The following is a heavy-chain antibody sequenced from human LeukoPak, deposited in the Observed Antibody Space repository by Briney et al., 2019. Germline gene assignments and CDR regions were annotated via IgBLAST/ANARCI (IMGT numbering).Heavy chain of an antibody. D-gene: IGHD2-21*02. J-gene: IGHJ4*02. CDR1: GFTFSSYA. CDR2: ISGSGGST. V-gene: IGHV3-23*01. CDR3: AKDRDQPLLFDY. Sequence: GGSLRLSCAASGFTFSSYAMSWVRQAPGKGLEWVSAISGSGGSTYYADSVKGRFTISRGNSKNTLYLQMNSLRAEDTAVYYCAKDRDQPLLFDYWGQGTLVTVSS.